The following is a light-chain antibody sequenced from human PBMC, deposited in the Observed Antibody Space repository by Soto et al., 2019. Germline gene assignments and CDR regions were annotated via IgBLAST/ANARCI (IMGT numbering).Light chain of an antibody. CDR2: EAS. V-gene: IGKV1-12*01. CDR1: QGIGSW. CDR3: QQDNIFPIT. J-gene: IGKJ5*01. Sequence: DIQMPQSPSHVSASLGERVKSTGRSSQGIGSWLAWYQQNTGNAPKLPIYEASSLQSGVPSRFSGSGSGTDFTLTIRSLQPAEWATDDCQQDNIFPITGGQGTRRENK.